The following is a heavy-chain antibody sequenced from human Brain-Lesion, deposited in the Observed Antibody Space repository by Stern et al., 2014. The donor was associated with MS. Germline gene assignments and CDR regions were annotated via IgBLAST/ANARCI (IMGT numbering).Heavy chain of an antibody. Sequence: QVQLVESGPGLVKPSQTLSLSCTVSGGSISSGGYYWSWIRQPAGKGLEWIGRIFNSGSTSYNPSLKSRATISIDTSKNQFFLRLNPMTAADTAVYYCARGRVVPGFQYYATDVWGQGTTVIVSS. CDR1: GGSISSGGYY. CDR3: ARGRVVPGFQYYATDV. V-gene: IGHV4-61*02. CDR2: IFNSGST. J-gene: IGHJ6*02. D-gene: IGHD2-2*01.